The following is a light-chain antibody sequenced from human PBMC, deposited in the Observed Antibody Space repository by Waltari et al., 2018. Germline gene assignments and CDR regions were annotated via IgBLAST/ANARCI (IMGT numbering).Light chain of an antibody. CDR2: RNN. Sequence: QSVLTQPPSGSGTPGQRVTISCSGSSSNIGSNYVYWYQQLPGTAPRLLIHRNNQRPSGVPDRFSGSKSGTSASLAISGLRSDDEADYYCAAWDDTLSGVVFGGGTKLTVL. J-gene: IGLJ2*01. CDR3: AAWDDTLSGVV. CDR1: SSNIGSNY. V-gene: IGLV1-47*01.